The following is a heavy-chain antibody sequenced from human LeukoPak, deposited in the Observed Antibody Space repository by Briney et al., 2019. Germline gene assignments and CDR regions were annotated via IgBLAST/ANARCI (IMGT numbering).Heavy chain of an antibody. CDR2: IYYSGST. D-gene: IGHD5/OR15-5a*01. Sequence: SETLSLTCTVSGGSISSYYWSWIRQPPGKGLEWIGYIYYSGSTNYNPSLKSRVTISVDTSKNQFSLKLSSVTAADTAVYYCARANRVSPYYFDYWGQGTLVTVSS. J-gene: IGHJ4*02. CDR3: ARANRVSPYYFDY. V-gene: IGHV4-59*08. CDR1: GGSISSYY.